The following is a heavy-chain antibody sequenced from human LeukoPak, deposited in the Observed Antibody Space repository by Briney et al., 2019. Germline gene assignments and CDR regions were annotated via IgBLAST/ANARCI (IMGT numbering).Heavy chain of an antibody. CDR2: ISYDGSNK. J-gene: IGHJ4*02. Sequence: GGSLRLSCAASGFTFSSYGMHWVRQAPGKGLEWVAVISYDGSNKYYADSVKGRFTISRDNSKNTLYLQMNSLKTEDTAVYYCTTQSNYYDSSGSGDYWGQGTLVTVSS. D-gene: IGHD3-22*01. CDR3: TTQSNYYDSSGSGDY. V-gene: IGHV3-30*03. CDR1: GFTFSSYG.